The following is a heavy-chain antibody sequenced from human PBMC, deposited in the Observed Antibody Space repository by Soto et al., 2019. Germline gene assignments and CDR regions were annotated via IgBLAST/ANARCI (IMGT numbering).Heavy chain of an antibody. CDR2: INPSGGST. J-gene: IGHJ4*02. CDR1: GYTFTSYY. CDR3: ARDSSASATSYSFDY. Sequence: ASVKVSCKASGYTFTSYYMCWVRQAPGQGLEWMGIINPSGGSTSYAQKFQGRVTMTTDTYASTVHMELSSLRSEDTAVYFCARDSSASATSYSFDYWGQGTLVTVSS. V-gene: IGHV1-46*01. D-gene: IGHD3-10*01.